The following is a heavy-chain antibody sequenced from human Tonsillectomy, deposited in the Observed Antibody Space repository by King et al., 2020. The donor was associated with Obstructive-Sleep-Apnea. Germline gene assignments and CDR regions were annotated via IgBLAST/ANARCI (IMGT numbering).Heavy chain of an antibody. Sequence: VQLQESGPGLVKPSETLSLTCTVSGGSISSYYWSWIRQPPGKGLKWIGYIYYSGSTNYNPSLKSRVTISVDTSKNQFSLKLSSVTAADTAVYYCARVRSTIFGVVISFDYWGQGTLVTVSS. V-gene: IGHV4-59*01. CDR1: GGSISSYY. CDR2: IYYSGST. D-gene: IGHD3-3*01. J-gene: IGHJ4*02. CDR3: ARVRSTIFGVVISFDY.